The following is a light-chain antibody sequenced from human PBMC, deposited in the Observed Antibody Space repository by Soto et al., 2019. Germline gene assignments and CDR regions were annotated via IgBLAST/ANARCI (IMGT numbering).Light chain of an antibody. J-gene: IGLJ1*01. V-gene: IGLV2-14*01. Sequence: QSALTQPASVSGSPGQSITISCTGTSSDIGAYNYVSWYQLHPGKAPKLMIYEVSYRTSGLSNRFSGSKSGNTASLTISGLQAEDEADYFCSSYSGSSPLYVFGTGTK. CDR3: SSYSGSSPLYV. CDR2: EVS. CDR1: SSDIGAYNY.